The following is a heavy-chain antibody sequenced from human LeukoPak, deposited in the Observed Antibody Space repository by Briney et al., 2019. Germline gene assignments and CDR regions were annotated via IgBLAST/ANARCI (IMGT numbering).Heavy chain of an antibody. V-gene: IGHV1-2*02. D-gene: IGHD2-21*02. Sequence: GASVKVSCKASGYIFTGYYIHWGRQAPGQGLEWMGWINPNSGDTKYAQKFQGRVTMTRDTSNNTVYMDLTRLIFDDTAMYYCARDGVFRFEVGDVYYYYMDVWGKGQRSSFP. CDR2: INPNSGDT. CDR3: ARDGVFRFEVGDVYYYYMDV. J-gene: IGHJ6*03. CDR1: GYIFTGYY.